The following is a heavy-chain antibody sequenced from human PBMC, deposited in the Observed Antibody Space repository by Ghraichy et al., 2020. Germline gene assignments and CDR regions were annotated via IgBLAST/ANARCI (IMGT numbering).Heavy chain of an antibody. Sequence: GGSLRLSCAASGFTFSSYSMNWVRQAPGKGLEWVSSISSSSSYIYYADSVKGRFTISRDNAKNSLYLQMNSLRAEDTAVYYCARVPDYDYVWGSYRLDYWGQGTLVTVSS. CDR3: ARVPDYDYVWGSYRLDY. CDR2: ISSSSSYI. CDR1: GFTFSSYS. V-gene: IGHV3-21*01. J-gene: IGHJ4*02. D-gene: IGHD3-16*02.